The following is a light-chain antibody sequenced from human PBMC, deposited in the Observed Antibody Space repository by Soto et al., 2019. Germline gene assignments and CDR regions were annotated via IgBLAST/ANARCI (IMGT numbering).Light chain of an antibody. J-gene: IGKJ1*01. CDR2: DAS. CDR1: QSISDW. V-gene: IGKV1-5*01. Sequence: DIQMTQSPSSLSSSVGDRVTITCRAIQSISDWLAWYQQKPGKAPKLLIYDASALPRGVPSRFSGSGSGTKFTLTIASLQPDDFATYYCQQYETFSGTFGPGTKVDI. CDR3: QQYETFSGT.